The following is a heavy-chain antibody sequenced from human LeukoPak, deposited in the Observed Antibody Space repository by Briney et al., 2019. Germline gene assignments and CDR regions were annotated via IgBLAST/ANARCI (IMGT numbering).Heavy chain of an antibody. Sequence: PGGSLRLSCAASGFTFSSYAMSWVRQAPGKGLVWVSHINSDGSSTRYADSVKGRFTISRDNAKNTLYLQMNSLRAEDTAVYYCARGGSGYFDYWGQGTLVTDSS. J-gene: IGHJ4*02. CDR3: ARGGSGYFDY. D-gene: IGHD5-12*01. CDR2: INSDGSST. CDR1: GFTFSSYA. V-gene: IGHV3-74*01.